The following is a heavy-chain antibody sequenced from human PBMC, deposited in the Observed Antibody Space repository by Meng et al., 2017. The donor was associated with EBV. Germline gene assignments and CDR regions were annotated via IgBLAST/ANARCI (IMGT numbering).Heavy chain of an antibody. J-gene: IGHJ5*02. V-gene: IGHV4-39*01. CDR3: ARVSFYDYWSGYSFNWFDP. CDR2: VYYSGNS. D-gene: IGHD3-3*01. Sequence: QLQLYQSGPGLVKPSXXXXLTXXFXXDSSSSRSYYWGWIRQSPGKGLEWIGNVYYSGNSYYNPSLKSRVTISVDTSKNQFYLKLISVTAADTAVYFCARVSFYDYWSGYSFNWFDPWGQGTLVTVSS. CDR1: XDSSSSRSYY.